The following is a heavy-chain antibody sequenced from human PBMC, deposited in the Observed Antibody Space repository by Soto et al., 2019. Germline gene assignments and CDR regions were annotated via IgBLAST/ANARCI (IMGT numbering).Heavy chain of an antibody. CDR3: ASRPSYDFPG. Sequence: PGGSLRLSCAASGLTFSSYSMNWVRQAPGKGLEWVSYISSSSSTIYYADSVKGRFTISRDNAKNSLYLQMNSLRDEDTAVYYCASRPSYDFPGWGQGTLVTVSS. J-gene: IGHJ4*02. D-gene: IGHD3-3*01. CDR2: ISSSSSTI. V-gene: IGHV3-48*02. CDR1: GLTFSSYS.